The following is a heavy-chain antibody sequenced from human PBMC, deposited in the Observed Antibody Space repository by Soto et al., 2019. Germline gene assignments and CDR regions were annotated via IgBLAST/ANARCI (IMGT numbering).Heavy chain of an antibody. V-gene: IGHV3-23*01. D-gene: IGHD2-15*01. CDR1: GFTFSSYA. CDR2: LTSSGGST. J-gene: IGHJ5*02. CDR3: ANCPTLYTPTYNWFDP. Sequence: EEQLLESGGGLVQPGGSLRLSCAASGFTFSSYAMIWVRQAPGKGLEWVSALTSSGGSTYYADSVRGRFTISRDNSKKTLYLQMNSLRAEDTAVYYCANCPTLYTPTYNWFDPWGKGTLVTVSS.